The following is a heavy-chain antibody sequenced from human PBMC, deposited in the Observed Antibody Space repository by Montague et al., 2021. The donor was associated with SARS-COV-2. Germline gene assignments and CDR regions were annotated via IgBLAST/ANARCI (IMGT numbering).Heavy chain of an antibody. J-gene: IGHJ5*01. CDR2: IYHGGFT. CDR1: GYSISSGYF. D-gene: IGHD2-21*01. V-gene: IGHV4-38-2*02. Sequence: SETLSLTCSVSGYSISSGYFWGWIRQPPGKGLEWIGAIYHGGFTHYNPSLKSRLTMSLDTSKNQFSLRLSSVTAADTAIYYCARAYCGGDCNYLYIGFDSWGQGALVTVSS. CDR3: ARAYCGGDCNYLYIGFDS.